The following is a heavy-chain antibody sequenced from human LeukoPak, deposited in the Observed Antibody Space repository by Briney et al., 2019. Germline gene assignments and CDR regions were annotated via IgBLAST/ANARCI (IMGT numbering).Heavy chain of an antibody. Sequence: SETLSLTCVVNGGSFSGSYWSWIRQPPGRGLEWIGESNDSGSTKYNSSLKSRVTISVDTFKKQFSLTLSSVTAADTAVYYCARVRVWFGHNWIDPWGRGTLVTVSS. J-gene: IGHJ5*02. CDR2: SNDSGST. CDR1: GGSFSGSY. D-gene: IGHD3-10*01. V-gene: IGHV4-34*01. CDR3: ARVRVWFGHNWIDP.